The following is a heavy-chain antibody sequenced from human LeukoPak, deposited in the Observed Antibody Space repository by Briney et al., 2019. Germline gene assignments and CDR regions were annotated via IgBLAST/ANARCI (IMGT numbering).Heavy chain of an antibody. V-gene: IGHV3-30*18. D-gene: IGHD7-27*01. Sequence: GRSLRLSCAASGFTFSSYGMRWVRQAPGKGLEWVAVISYDGSNKYYADSVKGRFTISRDNSKNTLYLQMNSLRAEDTAVYYCAKAKTNWEVDYWGQGTLVTVSS. CDR2: ISYDGSNK. J-gene: IGHJ4*02. CDR1: GFTFSSYG. CDR3: AKAKTNWEVDY.